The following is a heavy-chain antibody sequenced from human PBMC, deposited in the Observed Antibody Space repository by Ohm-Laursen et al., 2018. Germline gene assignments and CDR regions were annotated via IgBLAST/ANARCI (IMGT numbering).Heavy chain of an antibody. D-gene: IGHD3-22*01. J-gene: IGHJ2*01. V-gene: IGHV3-11*04. CDR2: ISSSGSTI. Sequence: GSLRLSCSASGSTFSDYYMSWIRQAPGKGLEWVSYISSSGSTIYYADSVKGRFTISRDNAKNSLYLQMNSLRAEDTAVYYCAKHAQTDSSGYHWYFDLWGRGTLVTVSS. CDR3: AKHAQTDSSGYHWYFDL. CDR1: GSTFSDYY.